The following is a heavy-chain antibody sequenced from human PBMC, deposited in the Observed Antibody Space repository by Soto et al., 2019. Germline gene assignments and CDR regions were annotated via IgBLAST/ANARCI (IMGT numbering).Heavy chain of an antibody. CDR3: AHGWVNFGVVGHGMDV. D-gene: IGHD3-3*01. Sequence: QITLKESGPTLVKPTQTLTLTCTFSGFSLSTSGVGVGWIRQPPGKALEWLALIYWDDDKRYSPSLKSRRTITKDTSKIQVVLTMTNMDPVDTAPYYCAHGWVNFGVVGHGMDVWGQGTTVTVSS. J-gene: IGHJ6*02. CDR2: IYWDDDK. V-gene: IGHV2-5*02. CDR1: GFSLSTSGVG.